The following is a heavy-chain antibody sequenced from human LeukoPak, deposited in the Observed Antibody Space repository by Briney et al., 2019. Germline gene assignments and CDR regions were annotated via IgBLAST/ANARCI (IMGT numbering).Heavy chain of an antibody. D-gene: IGHD3-3*01. Sequence: PGGSLRLSCAASGFTFSSYGMHWVRQAPGKGLEWVAFIRYDGSNKYYADSVKGRFTISRDNSKNTLYLQMNSLRAEDTAVYYCARVGYDFWSGLGDYYYMDVWGKGTTVTVSS. CDR2: IRYDGSNK. J-gene: IGHJ6*03. CDR3: ARVGYDFWSGLGDYYYMDV. CDR1: GFTFSSYG. V-gene: IGHV3-30*02.